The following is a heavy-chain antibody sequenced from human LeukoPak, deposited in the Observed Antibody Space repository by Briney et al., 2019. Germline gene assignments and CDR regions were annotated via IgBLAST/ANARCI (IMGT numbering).Heavy chain of an antibody. V-gene: IGHV5-51*01. CDR1: GYRFTSYW. J-gene: IGHJ6*03. Sequence: RGESLKISCKGSGYRFTSYWIGWVRQMPGKGLEWMGIIYPGDSDTRYSPSFQGQVTISADKSISTAYLQWSSLKASDTAMYYCARHSRNDENYYYYMDVWGKGTTVTVSS. CDR3: ARHSRNDENYYYYMDV. D-gene: IGHD1-1*01. CDR2: IYPGDSDT.